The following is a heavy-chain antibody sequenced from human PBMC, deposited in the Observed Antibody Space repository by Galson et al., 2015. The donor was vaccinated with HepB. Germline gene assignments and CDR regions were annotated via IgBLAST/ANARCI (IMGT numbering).Heavy chain of an antibody. CDR3: ATPIGMVYGKPAQKYFDY. Sequence: SVKVSCKVSGYTLTELSMHWVRQAPGKGLEWMGGFDPEDGETIYAQKFQGRVTMTEDTSTDTAYMELSSLRSEDTAVYYCATPIGMVYGKPAQKYFDYWGQGTLVTVSS. J-gene: IGHJ4*02. V-gene: IGHV1-24*01. D-gene: IGHD2-8*01. CDR2: FDPEDGET. CDR1: GYTLTELS.